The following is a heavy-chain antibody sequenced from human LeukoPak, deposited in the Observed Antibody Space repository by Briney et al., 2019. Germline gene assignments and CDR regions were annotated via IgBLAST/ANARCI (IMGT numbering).Heavy chain of an antibody. V-gene: IGHV1-18*01. Sequence: ASVKVSCKASGYTLTSHGISWVRQAPGQGLEWMGWISAYNGNTNYAQKLQGRVTMTTDTSTSTAYMELRSLRYDDTAVYYCARGLIVGPTGDYWGQGTLVTVSS. CDR2: ISAYNGNT. D-gene: IGHD1-26*01. CDR3: ARGLIVGPTGDY. CDR1: GYTLTSHG. J-gene: IGHJ4*02.